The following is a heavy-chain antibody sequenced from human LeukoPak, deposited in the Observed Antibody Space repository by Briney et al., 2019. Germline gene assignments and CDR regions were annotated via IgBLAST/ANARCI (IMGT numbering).Heavy chain of an antibody. V-gene: IGHV4-61*01. Sequence: SETLSLTCTVSGGSVSSGSFDWSWIRQPPGKGLEWIGYISDSVSTKYSPSLKSRVTISVDTSKNQFSLKLRSVTAADTAVYYCARLHWGSGGSGSFDFWGQGTLVTVSS. CDR3: ARLHWGSGGSGSFDF. D-gene: IGHD7-27*01. CDR2: ISDSVST. J-gene: IGHJ4*02. CDR1: GGSVSSGSFD.